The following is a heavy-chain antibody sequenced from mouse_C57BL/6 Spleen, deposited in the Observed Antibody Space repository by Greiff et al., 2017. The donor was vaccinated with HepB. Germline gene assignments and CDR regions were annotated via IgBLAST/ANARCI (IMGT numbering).Heavy chain of an antibody. Sequence: EVNVVESGGGLVKPGGSLKLSCAASGFTFSSYAMSWVRQTPEKRLEWVATISDGGSYTYYPDNVKGRFTISRDNATNNLYLQMSHLKSEDTAMYYCARDRDYYGSSPLYAMDYWGQGPSVTFSS. D-gene: IGHD1-1*01. CDR1: GFTFSSYA. CDR3: ARDRDYYGSSPLYAMDY. V-gene: IGHV5-4*01. J-gene: IGHJ4*01. CDR2: ISDGGSYT.